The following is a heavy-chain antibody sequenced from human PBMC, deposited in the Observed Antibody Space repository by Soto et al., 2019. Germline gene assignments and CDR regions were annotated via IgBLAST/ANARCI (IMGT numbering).Heavy chain of an antibody. Sequence: QVQLVESGGGVVQPGRSLRLSCAASGFTFSSYGMHWVRQAPGKGLEWVAVIWYDGSNKYYVDSVKGRFTISRDNSKNTLYLQMNSLRAEDTAVYYCARGGRWLPDYWGQGTLVTVSS. CDR2: IWYDGSNK. J-gene: IGHJ4*02. V-gene: IGHV3-33*01. CDR3: ARGGRWLPDY. D-gene: IGHD5-12*01. CDR1: GFTFSSYG.